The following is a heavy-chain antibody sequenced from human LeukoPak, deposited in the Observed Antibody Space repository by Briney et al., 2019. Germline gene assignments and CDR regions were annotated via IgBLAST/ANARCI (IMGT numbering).Heavy chain of an antibody. CDR2: LNSDGRST. V-gene: IGHV3-74*01. J-gene: IGHJ4*02. CDR3: ARVRDYVWGSYDYFDY. CDR1: GFTFSSYW. Sequence: GGSLRLSCAAAGFTFSSYWMHWVRQAPGKGLVCVSRLNSDGRSTSYADSVKGRFTISRDNAKNTLYLQMNSLRAEDAAVYYCARVRDYVWGSYDYFDYWGQGTLVTVSS. D-gene: IGHD3-16*01.